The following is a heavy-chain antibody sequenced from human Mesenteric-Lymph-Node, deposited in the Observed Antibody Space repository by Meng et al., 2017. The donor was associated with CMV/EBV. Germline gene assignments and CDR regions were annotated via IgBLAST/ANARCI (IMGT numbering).Heavy chain of an antibody. CDR2: IYTGGST. Sequence: GESLKISCAVSGFIVSSNYMSWVRQAPGKGLEWVSVIYTGGSTEYADSVKGRFTISRDNSKNTLYLQMNSLRAEDTAVYYCAKDLGYCSSTSCYGPDGMDVWGQGTTVTVSS. CDR1: GFIVSSNY. V-gene: IGHV3-66*02. D-gene: IGHD2-2*01. CDR3: AKDLGYCSSTSCYGPDGMDV. J-gene: IGHJ6*02.